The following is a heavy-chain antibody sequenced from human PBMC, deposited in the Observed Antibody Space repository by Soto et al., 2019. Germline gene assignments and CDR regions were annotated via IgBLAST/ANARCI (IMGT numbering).Heavy chain of an antibody. Sequence: LSLTCTVSGGSISSSSYYWGWIRQPPGKGLEWIGSIYYSGSTYYNPSLKSRVTISVDTSKNQFSLKLSSVTAADTAVYYCARHAYYYGSGTGDYWGQGTLVTVSS. V-gene: IGHV4-39*01. CDR3: ARHAYYYGSGTGDY. J-gene: IGHJ4*02. CDR1: GGSISSSSYY. D-gene: IGHD3-10*01. CDR2: IYYSGST.